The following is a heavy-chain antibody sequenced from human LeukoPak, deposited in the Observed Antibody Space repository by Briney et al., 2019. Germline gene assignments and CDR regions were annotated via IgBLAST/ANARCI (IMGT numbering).Heavy chain of an antibody. CDR2: ISSSGSTI. CDR1: GFTFSSYE. D-gene: IGHD6-6*01. Sequence: GGSLRLSCAASGFTFSSYEMNWVRQAPGKGLEWVSYISSSGSTIYYADSVKGRFTISRDNAKNSLYLQMNSLRAEDTALYYCAREGAARWEHPYYYYMDVWGKGTTVTVSS. J-gene: IGHJ6*03. CDR3: AREGAARWEHPYYYYMDV. V-gene: IGHV3-48*03.